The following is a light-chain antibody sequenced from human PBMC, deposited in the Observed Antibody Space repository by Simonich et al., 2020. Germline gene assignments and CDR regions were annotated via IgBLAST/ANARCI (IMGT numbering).Light chain of an antibody. CDR3: QQYYSTPYT. J-gene: IGKJ2*01. CDR2: WAS. Sequence: DIVMTQSPDSLAVSLGERATINCKASQSVLYSSNNKNYLAWYQKKPGQPPKRLIYWASTRESGGPDRFSGSGSGTDFTLTISSLQAEDVAVYYCQQYYSTPYTFGQGTKLEIK. V-gene: IGKV4-1*01. CDR1: QSVLYSSNNKNY.